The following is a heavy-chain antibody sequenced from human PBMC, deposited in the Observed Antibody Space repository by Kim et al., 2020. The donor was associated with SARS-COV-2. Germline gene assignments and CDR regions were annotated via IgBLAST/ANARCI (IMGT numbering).Heavy chain of an antibody. V-gene: IGHV3-23*01. J-gene: IGHJ4*02. D-gene: IGHD3-22*01. CDR3: AKRDYYDSSGYYLFDY. Sequence: SVKGRFTISRDNSKTTLYLQMNSLRAEDTAVYYCAKRDYYDSSGYYLFDYWGQGTLVTVSS.